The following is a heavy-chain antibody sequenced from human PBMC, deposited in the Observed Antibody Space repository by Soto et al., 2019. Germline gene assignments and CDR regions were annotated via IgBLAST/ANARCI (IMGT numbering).Heavy chain of an antibody. Sequence: VQLVQSGAELKKPGSSVKVSCKSSVGTVSSYTISWVRQAPGQGLEWMGRIIPILGIANYAQKFQGRVTMTADKTKSTAYIELSSLRSEDTGVYYCALLHSGRYPYWGQGTLVTVSS. D-gene: IGHD1-26*01. V-gene: IGHV1-69*02. J-gene: IGHJ4*02. CDR2: IIPILGIA. CDR1: VGTVSSYT. CDR3: ALLHSGRYPY.